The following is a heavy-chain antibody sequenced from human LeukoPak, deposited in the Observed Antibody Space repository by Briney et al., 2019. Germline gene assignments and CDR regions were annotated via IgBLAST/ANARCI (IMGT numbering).Heavy chain of an antibody. D-gene: IGHD3-10*01. Sequence: GGSLRLSCEGSGFSFSSYWMTWVRQLPGNGPEWVANIRQDESERYFADSVKGRFALSRDNAKHSLYLQMNSLRAEDTAVYYCAKAAELWFGELTYYFDYWGQGTLVTVSS. CDR2: IRQDESER. V-gene: IGHV3-7*01. J-gene: IGHJ4*02. CDR3: AKAAELWFGELTYYFDY. CDR1: GFSFSSYW.